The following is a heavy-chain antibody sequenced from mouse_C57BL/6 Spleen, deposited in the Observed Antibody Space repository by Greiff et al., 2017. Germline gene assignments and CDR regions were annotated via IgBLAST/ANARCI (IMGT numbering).Heavy chain of an antibody. CDR3: ARPITTVVAKGSMDY. D-gene: IGHD1-1*01. Sequence: LVESGGGLVKPGGSLKLSCAASGFTFSDYGMHWVRQAPEKGLEWVAYISSGSSTIYYADTVKGRFTISRDNAKNTLFLQMTSLRSEDTAMYYCARPITTVVAKGSMDYWGQGTSVTVSS. CDR2: ISSGSSTI. J-gene: IGHJ4*01. CDR1: GFTFSDYG. V-gene: IGHV5-17*01.